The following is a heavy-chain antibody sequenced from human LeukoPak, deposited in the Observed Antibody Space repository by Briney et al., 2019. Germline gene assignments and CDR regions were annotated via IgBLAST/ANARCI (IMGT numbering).Heavy chain of an antibody. Sequence: PSQTLSLTCTVSGGSISSGDYYWSWIRQPPGKGLEWIGYIYYSGSTYYNPSLKSRVTISVDTSKNQFSLKLSSVTAAGTAVYYRARSYGDYEVTPFDYWGQGTLVTVSS. V-gene: IGHV4-30-4*01. D-gene: IGHD4-17*01. CDR1: GGSISSGDYY. J-gene: IGHJ4*02. CDR3: ARSYGDYEVTPFDY. CDR2: IYYSGST.